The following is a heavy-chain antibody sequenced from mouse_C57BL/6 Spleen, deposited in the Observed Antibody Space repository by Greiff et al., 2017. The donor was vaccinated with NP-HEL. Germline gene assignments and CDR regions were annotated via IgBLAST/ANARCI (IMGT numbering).Heavy chain of an antibody. CDR1: GFTFSSYA. V-gene: IGHV5-4*01. J-gene: IGHJ4*01. CDR2: ISDGGSYT. CDR3: ARDRVAPYAMDY. Sequence: DVHLVESGGGLVKPGGSLKLSCAASGFTFSSYAMSWVRQTPEKRLEWVATISDGGSYTYYPDNVKGRFTISRDNAKNNLYLQMSHLKSEDTAMYYCARDRVAPYAMDYWGQGTSVTVSS. D-gene: IGHD1-3*01.